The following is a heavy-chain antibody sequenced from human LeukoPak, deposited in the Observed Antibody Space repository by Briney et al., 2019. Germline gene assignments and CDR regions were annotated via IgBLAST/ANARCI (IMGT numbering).Heavy chain of an antibody. CDR1: GYSISSGYY. V-gene: IGHV4-38-2*02. CDR2: IYHSGST. Sequence: SETLSLTCTVSGYSISSGYYWGWIRQPPGKGLEWIGSIYHSGSTSYNPSLKSRVTISVDTSKNQFSLTLSSVTAADTAVYYCARLYFSRNVFIPARWDYWGQGTLVTVSS. D-gene: IGHD3-3*01. CDR3: ARLYFSRNVFIPARWDY. J-gene: IGHJ4*02.